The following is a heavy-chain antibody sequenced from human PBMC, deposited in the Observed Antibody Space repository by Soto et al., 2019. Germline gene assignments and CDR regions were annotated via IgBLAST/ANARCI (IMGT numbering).Heavy chain of an antibody. CDR3: ARDRGEMATILGMDV. CDR1: GYTFTGYY. J-gene: IGHJ6*02. Sequence: GASVKVSCKASGYTFTGYYMHWVRQAPGQGLEWMGWINPNSGGTNYAQKFQGRVTMTRDTSISTAYMELGRLRSDDTAVYYCARDRGEMATILGMDVWGQGTTVTVSS. CDR2: INPNSGGT. V-gene: IGHV1-2*02. D-gene: IGHD5-12*01.